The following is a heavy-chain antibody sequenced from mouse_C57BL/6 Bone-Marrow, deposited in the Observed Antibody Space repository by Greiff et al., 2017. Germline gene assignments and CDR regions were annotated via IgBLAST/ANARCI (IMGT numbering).Heavy chain of an antibody. J-gene: IGHJ2*01. V-gene: IGHV1-81*01. CDR3: AREGPGRDKFAD. CDR2: IDPTNGNT. Sequence: QVQLQQPGAELARPGASVKLSCKASGYTFTSYCMRWVKQRTGQGLEWIGKIDPTNGNTYYNQKFKGKATLTVDKSSSTAYMELRSLTSEDSAVYYWAREGPGRDKFADWGQGTTLTVSS. CDR1: GYTFTSYC. D-gene: IGHD3-3*01.